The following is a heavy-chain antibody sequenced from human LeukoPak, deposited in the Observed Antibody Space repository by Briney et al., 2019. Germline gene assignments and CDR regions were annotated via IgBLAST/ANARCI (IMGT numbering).Heavy chain of an antibody. Sequence: SETLSLTCADYGGSFSGYYWSWIRQPPGKGLEWIGEINHSGSTNYNPSLKSRVTISVDTSKNQFSLKLSSVTAADTAVYYCARVRRYYFDYWGQGTLVTVSS. J-gene: IGHJ4*02. CDR3: ARVRRYYFDY. CDR1: GGSFSGYY. CDR2: INHSGST. V-gene: IGHV4-34*01.